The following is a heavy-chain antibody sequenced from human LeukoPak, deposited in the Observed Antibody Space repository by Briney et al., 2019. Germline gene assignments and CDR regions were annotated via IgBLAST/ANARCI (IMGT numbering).Heavy chain of an antibody. CDR3: ARIRGLVTVVTSL. CDR1: GGSFSGYY. Sequence: PSETLSLTCAVYGGSFSGYYWSWIRQPPGKGLERIGEINHSGRTNYNLSLKSRVTISVDTSKNQFSLKLSSVTAADTAVYYCARIRGLVTVVTSLWGQGTLVIVSS. D-gene: IGHD4-23*01. J-gene: IGHJ4*02. V-gene: IGHV4-34*01. CDR2: INHSGRT.